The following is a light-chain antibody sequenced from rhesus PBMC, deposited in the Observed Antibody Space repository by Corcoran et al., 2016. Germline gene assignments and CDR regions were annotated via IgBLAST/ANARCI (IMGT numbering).Light chain of an antibody. J-gene: IGKJ3*01. CDR2: KAS. Sequence: DIQMTQSPSSLSASVGDRVTLTCQASQDIRNNVAWYQQKPGNVPKLLFYKASTLQSGVPSRFSGSGSGTDFTPTIISLQPEDFATYYCQHGYGTPFTFGPGTKLDIK. CDR3: QHGYGTPFT. V-gene: IGKV1-25*01. CDR1: QDIRNN.